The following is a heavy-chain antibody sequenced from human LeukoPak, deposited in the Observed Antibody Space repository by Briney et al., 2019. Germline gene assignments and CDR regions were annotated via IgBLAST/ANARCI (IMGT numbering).Heavy chain of an antibody. CDR3: TRDPNALDY. J-gene: IGHJ4*02. Sequence: GGCLRLSCAASGFTLSTHSMNWVRQAPGKGLEWVSYITGSSSTIHYADSVKGRFAISRDNAKNSLYLQMNSLRDEDTAVYYCTRDPNALDYWGQGTLVTVSS. CDR2: ITGSSSTI. CDR1: GFTLSTHS. V-gene: IGHV3-48*02.